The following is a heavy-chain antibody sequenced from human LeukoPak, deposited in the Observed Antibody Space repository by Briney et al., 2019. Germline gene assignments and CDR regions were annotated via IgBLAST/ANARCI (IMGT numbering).Heavy chain of an antibody. CDR3: AGGSYYDSSGNAFDI. V-gene: IGHV3-30-3*01. CDR2: ISYDGSNK. Sequence: GRSLRLSCAASGFTFSSYAMHWVRQAPGKGLEWVAVISYDGSNKYYADSVKGRFTISRDNSKNTLYLQMNSLRAEDTAVYYCAGGSYYDSSGNAFDIWGQGTMVTVSS. J-gene: IGHJ3*02. CDR1: GFTFSSYA. D-gene: IGHD3-22*01.